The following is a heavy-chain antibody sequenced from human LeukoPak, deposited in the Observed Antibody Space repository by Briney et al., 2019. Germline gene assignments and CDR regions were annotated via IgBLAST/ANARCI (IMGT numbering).Heavy chain of an antibody. D-gene: IGHD5-24*01. Sequence: PGGSLRLSCAASGFTFSSYWMNWVRQAPGKGPEWVANIKQGGSEKNYVDFVKGRFTISRDNAKNSLDLQMNSLRAEDTAMYYCARARGDGYQWYFDLWGRGTLVTVSS. CDR3: ARARGDGYQWYFDL. V-gene: IGHV3-7*01. CDR1: GFTFSSYW. CDR2: IKQGGSEK. J-gene: IGHJ2*01.